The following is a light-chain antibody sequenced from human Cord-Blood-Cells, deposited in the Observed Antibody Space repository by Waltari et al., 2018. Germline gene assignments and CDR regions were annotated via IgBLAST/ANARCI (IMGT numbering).Light chain of an antibody. CDR3: SSYAGSNNWV. CDR1: SSDVGGYNF. V-gene: IGLV2-8*01. J-gene: IGLJ3*02. Sequence: QSALTQPPPASGSPGKPVTIPCPETSSDVGGYNFVPWYQQHPGKAPKLMIYEVSKRPSGVPDRFSGSKSGNTASLTVSGLQAEDEADYYCSSYAGSNNWVFGGGTKLTVL. CDR2: EVS.